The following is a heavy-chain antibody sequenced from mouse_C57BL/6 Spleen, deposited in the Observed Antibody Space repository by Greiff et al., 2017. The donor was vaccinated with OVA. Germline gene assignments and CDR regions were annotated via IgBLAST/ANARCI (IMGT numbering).Heavy chain of an antibody. CDR2: ISYDGSN. CDR3: ARDREGYYDYGAY. J-gene: IGHJ3*01. CDR1: GYSITSGYY. V-gene: IGHV3-6*01. D-gene: IGHD2-4*01. Sequence: EVQLVESGPGLVKPSQSLSLTCSVTGYSITSGYYWNWIRQFPGNKLEWMGYISYDGSNNYNPSLKNRISITRDTSKNQFFLKLNSVTTEDTATYYCARDREGYYDYGAYWGQGTLVTVSA.